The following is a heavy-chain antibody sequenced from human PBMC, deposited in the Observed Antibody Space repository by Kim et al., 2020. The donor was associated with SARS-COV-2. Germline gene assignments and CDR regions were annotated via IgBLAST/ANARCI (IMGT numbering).Heavy chain of an antibody. D-gene: IGHD6-13*01. CDR3: ATDQGVMXAAGXXXXEH. CDR2: INPDTGYT. J-gene: IGHJ1*01. Sequence: ASVKVSCKASGYTFTRYAIHWVRQAPGQRLEWMGWINPDTGYTIYSQNFQGRVTLSRDTFATTAYMDLSSLKSDDTAMYYCATDQGVMXAAGXXXXEHWGQGTXXXISS. CDR1: GYTFTRYA. V-gene: IGHV1-3*01.